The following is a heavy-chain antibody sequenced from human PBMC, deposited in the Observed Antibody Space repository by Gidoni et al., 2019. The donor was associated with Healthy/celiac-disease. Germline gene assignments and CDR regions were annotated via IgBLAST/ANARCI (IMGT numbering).Heavy chain of an antibody. CDR2: ISGSGGST. J-gene: IGHJ4*02. CDR1: GFTFSSYA. Sequence: EVQLLESGGGLVQPGGSLRRSCAASGFTFSSYAMSWVRQAPGKGLEWVSAISGSGGSTYYADSVKGRFTISRDNSKNTLYLQMNSLRAEDTAVYYCAKVSGAGAAATYYFDYWGQGTLVTVSS. D-gene: IGHD2-2*01. CDR3: AKVSGAGAAATYYFDY. V-gene: IGHV3-23*01.